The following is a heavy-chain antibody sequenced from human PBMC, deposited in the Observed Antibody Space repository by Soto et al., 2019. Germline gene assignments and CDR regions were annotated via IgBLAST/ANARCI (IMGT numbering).Heavy chain of an antibody. CDR1: GFTFSSYA. J-gene: IGHJ4*02. V-gene: IGHV3-30-3*01. Sequence: PGGSLRLSCAASGFTFSSYAMHWVRQAPGKGLEWVAVISYDGSNKYYADSVKGRFTISRDNSKNTLYLQMNSLRAEDTAVYYCARDLGLLPXNWGQGTLVTVSS. CDR2: ISYDGSNK. CDR3: ARDLGLLPXN. D-gene: IGHD3-22*01.